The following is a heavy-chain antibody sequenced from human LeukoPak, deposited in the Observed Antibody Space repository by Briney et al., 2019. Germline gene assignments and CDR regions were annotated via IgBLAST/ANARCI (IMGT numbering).Heavy chain of an antibody. CDR2: ISSSSSYI. J-gene: IGHJ4*02. CDR3: ARDRRAVAVYFDY. D-gene: IGHD6-19*01. Sequence: GGSLRLSCAASGFTFSSYSMNWVRQAPGKGLEWVSSISSSSSYIYYADSVKGRFTISRDNAKNSLYLQMNSLRAEDTAVYYCARDRRAVAVYFDYWGQGTLVTVSS. V-gene: IGHV3-21*01. CDR1: GFTFSSYS.